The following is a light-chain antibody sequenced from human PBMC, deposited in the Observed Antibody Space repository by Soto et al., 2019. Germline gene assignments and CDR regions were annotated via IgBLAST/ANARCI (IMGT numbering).Light chain of an antibody. V-gene: IGKV3-20*01. CDR2: DAS. J-gene: IGKJ4*01. CDR1: QTVRNNY. Sequence: EIVLTQSPGTLSLSPGERATLSCRASQTVRNNYLAWYQQKPGQAPRLLIYDASSRATGIPDRFSGGGSGTDFTLTISRLEPEDGAVYYCQQFSRYTLTLGGGTKVEI. CDR3: QQFSRYTLT.